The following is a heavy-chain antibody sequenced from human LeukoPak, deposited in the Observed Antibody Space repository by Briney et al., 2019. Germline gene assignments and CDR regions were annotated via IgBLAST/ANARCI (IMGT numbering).Heavy chain of an antibody. V-gene: IGHV1-2*02. CDR1: GYTFTGYY. CDR2: INPNSGGT. D-gene: IGHD2-2*01. Sequence: ASVKVSCKASGYTFTGYYMHWVRQAPGQGLEWMGWINPNSGGTNYAQKFQGRVTMTRDTSISTAYMELSRLRSDDTAVYYCARDRVVVVPAADFDYWGQGTLVTVSS. CDR3: ARDRVVVVPAADFDY. J-gene: IGHJ4*02.